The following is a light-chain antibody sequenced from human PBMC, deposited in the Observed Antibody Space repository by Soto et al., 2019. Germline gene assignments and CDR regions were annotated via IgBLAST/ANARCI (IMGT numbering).Light chain of an antibody. J-gene: IGLJ2*01. CDR3: SSYTSSSPL. CDR2: DVS. CDR1: SSDVGGYNY. V-gene: IGLV2-14*01. Sequence: QSALTQPASVSGSPGQSITISCTGTSSDVGGYNYVSWYQQHPGKAPKHMIYDVSNRPSGVSIRFSGSKSGNTASLTISGLQAEDEADYYCSSYTSSSPLFGGGTQLTVL.